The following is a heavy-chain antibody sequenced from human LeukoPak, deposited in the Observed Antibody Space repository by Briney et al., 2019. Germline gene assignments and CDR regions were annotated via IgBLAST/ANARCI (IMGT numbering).Heavy chain of an antibody. V-gene: IGHV1-18*01. J-gene: IGHJ4*02. D-gene: IGHD3-16*01. CDR3: ARGVYFDY. CDR1: GYTLTELS. Sequence: ASVKVSCKVSGYTLTELSMHWVRQAPGQGLEWMGWISAYNGNTNYAQKLQGRVTMTTDTSTSTAYMELSSLRSDDTAVYYCARGVYFDYWGQGTLVTVSS. CDR2: ISAYNGNT.